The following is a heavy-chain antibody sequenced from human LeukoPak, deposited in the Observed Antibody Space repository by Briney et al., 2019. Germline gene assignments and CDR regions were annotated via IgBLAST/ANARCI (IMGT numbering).Heavy chain of an antibody. CDR2: IYYSGST. CDR1: GGSISSYY. CDR3: ARRRYYYDSSDYFDY. D-gene: IGHD3-22*01. J-gene: IGHJ4*02. V-gene: IGHV4-59*08. Sequence: SETLSLTCTVSGGSISSYYWSWIRQPPGKGMEWSGYIYYSGSTNYNPSLKSRVTISVDTSKNQFSLKLSSVTGADTAVYYCARRRYYYDSSDYFDYWGQGTLVTVSS.